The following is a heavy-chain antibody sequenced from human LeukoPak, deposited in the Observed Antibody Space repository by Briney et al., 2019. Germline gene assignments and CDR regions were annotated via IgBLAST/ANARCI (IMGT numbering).Heavy chain of an antibody. Sequence: GASVKVSCKASGYTFTGYYMHWVRQAPGQGLEWMGWINPNSGGTNYAQKFQGRVTMTRDTSISTAYMELSRLRSDDTAVYYCARDPVSRKRALFDYWGQGTLVTVSS. V-gene: IGHV1-2*02. CDR3: ARDPVSRKRALFDY. J-gene: IGHJ4*02. D-gene: IGHD3-16*01. CDR1: GYTFTGYY. CDR2: INPNSGGT.